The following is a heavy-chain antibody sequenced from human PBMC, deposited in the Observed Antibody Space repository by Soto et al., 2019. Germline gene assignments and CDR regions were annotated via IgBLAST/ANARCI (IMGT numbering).Heavy chain of an antibody. CDR1: GFTFSSYS. Sequence: EVQLVESGGGLVQPGGSLRLSCAASGFTFSSYSMNWVRQAPGKGLEWVSYISSSSSTIYYADSVKGRFTISRDNAKNSLYRQRNSLRAEDTAVYYWARESPTYYYDSSCSPSDYWGQGTLVTVST. J-gene: IGHJ4*02. D-gene: IGHD3-22*01. CDR3: ARESPTYYYDSSCSPSDY. CDR2: ISSSSSTI. V-gene: IGHV3-48*01.